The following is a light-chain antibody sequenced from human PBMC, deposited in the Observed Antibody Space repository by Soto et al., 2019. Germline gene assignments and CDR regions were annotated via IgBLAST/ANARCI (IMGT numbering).Light chain of an antibody. CDR3: SSFTSSTSYV. J-gene: IGLJ1*01. CDR1: SSDVGSYHS. CDR2: DVN. V-gene: IGLV2-14*03. Sequence: QSALTQPASVSGSPGQSIAISCTGTSSDVGSYHSVSWYQQYPGKAPKLIIHDVNNRPSGISDRFSGSKSGNTASLTISGLQAEDEADYYCSSFTSSTSYVFGTGTKVTVL.